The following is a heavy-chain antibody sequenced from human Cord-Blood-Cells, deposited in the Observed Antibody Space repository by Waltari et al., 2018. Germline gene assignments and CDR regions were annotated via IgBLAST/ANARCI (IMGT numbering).Heavy chain of an antibody. CDR1: GGSISSGDYY. CDR2: IYYSGST. D-gene: IGHD3-9*01. V-gene: IGHV4-30-4*08. CDR3: ARDTVVTYYDILTGYDAFDI. J-gene: IGHJ3*02. Sequence: QVQLQESGPGLVKPSQTLSLTCTVSGGSISSGDYYWSWIRQPPGKGLEWIGYIYYSGSTYYNPSLKSRVTISVDTSKNQFSLKLSSVTAADTAVYYCARDTVVTYYDILTGYDAFDIWGQGTMVIVSS.